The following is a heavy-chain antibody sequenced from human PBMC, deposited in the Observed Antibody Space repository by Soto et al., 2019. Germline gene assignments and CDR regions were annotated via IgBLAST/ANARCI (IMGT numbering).Heavy chain of an antibody. D-gene: IGHD2-2*01. J-gene: IGHJ4*02. Sequence: QVQLLQSGTEVKKPGSSVRVSCKASGGSFSTSAISWVRQAPGQGLQWMGGIIPIFGAATYAQKFQGRATFSADASPTTVYMDLTSLTSEDTAVYYCATYRTNLGSRLYAVPFDYWGQGTRVIVSS. V-gene: IGHV1-69*01. CDR1: GGSFSTSA. CDR3: ATYRTNLGSRLYAVPFDY. CDR2: IIPIFGAA.